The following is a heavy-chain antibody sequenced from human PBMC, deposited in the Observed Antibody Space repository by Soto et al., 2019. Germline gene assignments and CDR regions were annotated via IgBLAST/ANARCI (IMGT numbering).Heavy chain of an antibody. CDR1: GYTFTSYY. Sequence: ASVKVSCKASGYTFTSYYMHWVRQAPGQGLEWMGIINPSGGSTSYAQKFQGRVTMTRDTSTSTVYMELSSLRSEDTAVYYCARSITMVRGVIRYYYYMDVWGKGTTVTVSS. CDR2: INPSGGST. D-gene: IGHD3-10*01. V-gene: IGHV1-46*03. CDR3: ARSITMVRGVIRYYYYMDV. J-gene: IGHJ6*03.